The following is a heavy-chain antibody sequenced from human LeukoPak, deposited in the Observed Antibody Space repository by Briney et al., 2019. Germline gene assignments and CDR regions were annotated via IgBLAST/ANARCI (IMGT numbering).Heavy chain of an antibody. V-gene: IGHV4-31*03. CDR1: AGSISSGGYY. D-gene: IGHD6-13*01. CDR2: IYYSGST. J-gene: IGHJ4*02. CDR3: ARGDGGSSWFNFDY. Sequence: SETLSLTCTVSAGSISSGGYYWSWIRQHPGKGLEWLGYIYYSGSTYYNPSLKRRVTISVDTSKNQFSLKLSSVTAADTAVYYCARGDGGSSWFNFDYWGQGTLVTVSS.